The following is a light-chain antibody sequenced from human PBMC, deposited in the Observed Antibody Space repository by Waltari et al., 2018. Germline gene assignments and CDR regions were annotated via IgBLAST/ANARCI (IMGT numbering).Light chain of an antibody. CDR2: KAS. J-gene: IGKJ3*01. CDR3: QQYSS. CDR1: QSISSW. Sequence: DIQMTQSPSTLSASVGDRVTITCRASQSISSWLAWYQQKPGKAPKLLIYKASSLESGVPSRFSGSGSGTEFTLTISSLQPDDFATYYCQQYSSFGPGTKVDIK. V-gene: IGKV1-5*03.